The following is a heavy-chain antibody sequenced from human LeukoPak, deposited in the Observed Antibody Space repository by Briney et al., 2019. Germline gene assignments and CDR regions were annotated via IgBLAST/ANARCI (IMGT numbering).Heavy chain of an antibody. J-gene: IGHJ6*02. CDR1: GYTFNHHG. Sequence: ASVKVSCKTSGYTFNHHGVSWVRQAPGQGLEWMGWISVYNGNTNYAQKLQGRVTMTTDTSTSTAYMELRSLRSDDTAVYYCARVGPPLLRFLEWLLPDNYYYGMDVWGQGTTVTVSS. D-gene: IGHD3-3*01. CDR3: ARVGPPLLRFLEWLLPDNYYYGMDV. V-gene: IGHV1-18*01. CDR2: ISVYNGNT.